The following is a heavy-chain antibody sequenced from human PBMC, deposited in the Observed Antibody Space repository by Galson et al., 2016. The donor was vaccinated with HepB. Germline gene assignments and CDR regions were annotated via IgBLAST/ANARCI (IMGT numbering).Heavy chain of an antibody. Sequence: TLSLTCTVSGGSINTGSFYWSWIRQSAGKGLEWIGHIYTMGSTTYNPSLRSRLTISVDTSKNQFSLRLTSVTAADTAVYYCVRVAHIFTPDYHGSGSYWYFDVWGRGTLVTVSS. CDR2: IYTMGST. CDR3: VRVAHIFTPDYHGSGSYWYFDV. CDR1: GGSINTGSFY. D-gene: IGHD3-10*01. V-gene: IGHV4-61*09. J-gene: IGHJ2*01.